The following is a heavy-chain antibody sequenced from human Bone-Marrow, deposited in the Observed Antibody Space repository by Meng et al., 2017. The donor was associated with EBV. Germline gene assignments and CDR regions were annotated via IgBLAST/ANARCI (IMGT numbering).Heavy chain of an antibody. CDR2: IYHSGST. D-gene: IGHD4-17*01. CDR1: GGSISNSNW. J-gene: IGHJ4*02. Sequence: GPLLESGPGRVKPSGTLSLTCAVSGGSISNSNWGSWVRQPPGKGLEWIGEIYHSGSTNYNPSLKSRVTISVDKSKNQFSLKLSSVTAADTAVYYCARDLANDYGDYYFDYWGQGSLVTVSS. V-gene: IGHV4-4*02. CDR3: ARDLANDYGDYYFDY.